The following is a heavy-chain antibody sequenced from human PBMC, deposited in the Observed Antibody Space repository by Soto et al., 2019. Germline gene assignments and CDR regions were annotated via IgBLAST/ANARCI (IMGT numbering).Heavy chain of an antibody. J-gene: IGHJ6*02. CDR2: IIPIFGTA. CDR3: AKVRYSSPMVYYYGMDV. D-gene: IGHD6-19*01. CDR1: RVAFSKFI. V-gene: IGHV1-69*13. Sequence: SVKVSCKASRVAFSKFIVTWVRQAPGLGLEWVGGIIPIFGTASYAQKFQGRVTITADESTSTSYMEVNNLRSEDTAVYYCAKVRYSSPMVYYYGMDVWGQGTMVTVSS.